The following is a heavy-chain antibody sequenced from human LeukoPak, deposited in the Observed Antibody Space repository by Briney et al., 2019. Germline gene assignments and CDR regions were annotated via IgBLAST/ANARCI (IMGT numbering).Heavy chain of an antibody. CDR2: ISSSGTSI. CDR3: ARDREGLTGTSEYFDC. V-gene: IGHV3-11*01. D-gene: IGHD1-20*01. Sequence: GGSLRLSCAASGFTFSDYYMSWIRQAPGKGLEWVSYISSSGTSIYYADSVKGRFTISRDNAKNSLYLQMNSLRAEDTAVYYCARDREGLTGTSEYFDCWGQGTLVTVSS. CDR1: GFTFSDYY. J-gene: IGHJ4*02.